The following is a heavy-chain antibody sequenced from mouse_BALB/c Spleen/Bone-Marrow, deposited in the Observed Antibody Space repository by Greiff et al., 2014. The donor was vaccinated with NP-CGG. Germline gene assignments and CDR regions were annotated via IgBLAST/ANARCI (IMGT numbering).Heavy chain of an antibody. CDR3: VRHKNYYAMDY. J-gene: IGHJ4*01. CDR1: GFAFSRYD. Sequence: EVQVVESGGGLVEPGGSLKLSCAASGFAFSRYDMSWVRQTPEKRLEWVAYITNGGDNTYYPDTVKGRFTISRDNAKNTLYLQMSSLKSEDTAMYYCVRHKNYYAMDYWGQGTSVTVSS. CDR2: ITNGGDNT. V-gene: IGHV5-12-1*01.